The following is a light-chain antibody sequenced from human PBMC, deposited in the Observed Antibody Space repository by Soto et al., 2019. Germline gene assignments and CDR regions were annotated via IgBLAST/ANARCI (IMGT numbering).Light chain of an antibody. CDR3: QERSKWPLFT. CDR2: GAS. Sequence: EIVLTQSPATLSLSPGERATLSCRASQSVSSYLVWYQQKPGQAPRLLIYGASNRATGIPARFSGSGSGTDFTLTISSLQPEDSAVYYCQERSKWPLFTFGPGTKVDIK. J-gene: IGKJ3*01. CDR1: QSVSSY. V-gene: IGKV3-11*01.